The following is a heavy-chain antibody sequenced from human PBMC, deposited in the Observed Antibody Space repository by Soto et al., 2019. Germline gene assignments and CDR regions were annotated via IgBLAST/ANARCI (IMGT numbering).Heavy chain of an antibody. CDR2: LHHSGST. D-gene: IGHD3-10*01. CDR3: ARDVNSYGSGSNGMDV. Sequence: PSETLSLTCAVSGHSISSDFYWGWIRQTPGRGLEWIGTLHHSGSTYYNPSLKSRVTMSVDTSKNQFSLKLSSVTAADTAVYYCARDVNSYGSGSNGMDVWGQGTTVTVSS. CDR1: GHSISSDFY. J-gene: IGHJ6*02. V-gene: IGHV4-38-2*02.